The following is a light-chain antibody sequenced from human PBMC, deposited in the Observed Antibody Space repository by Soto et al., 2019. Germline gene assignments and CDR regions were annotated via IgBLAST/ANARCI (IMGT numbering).Light chain of an antibody. CDR3: SSYTTSSSYV. V-gene: IGLV2-11*01. CDR1: SSDVGAYNY. Sequence: QSALTRPRSVSGSPGRSVTSSCTGTSSDVGAYNYVSWYQQHPGKAPKLMTYDVSKRPSGVPDRFSGSKSGNTASLTISGLQAEDEADYYCSSYTTSSSYVFGTGTKVTDL. J-gene: IGLJ1*01. CDR2: DVS.